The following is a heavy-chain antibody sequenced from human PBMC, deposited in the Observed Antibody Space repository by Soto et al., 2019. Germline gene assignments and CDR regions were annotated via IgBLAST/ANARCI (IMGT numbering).Heavy chain of an antibody. Sequence: PGGSLRLSCAASGFTFSSFAMSWVRQAPGKGLEWVSSISASGDATFNADSVKGRFTISRDNSKSTLSLQMNSLRAEDTATYYCAAMHSWNDVGSDYWGQGTLVTVSS. V-gene: IGHV3-23*01. CDR2: ISASGDAT. D-gene: IGHD1-1*01. J-gene: IGHJ4*02. CDR3: AAMHSWNDVGSDY. CDR1: GFTFSSFA.